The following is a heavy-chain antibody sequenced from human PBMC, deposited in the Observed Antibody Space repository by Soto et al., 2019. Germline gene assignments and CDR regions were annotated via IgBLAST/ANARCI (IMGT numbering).Heavy chain of an antibody. D-gene: IGHD6-19*01. Sequence: QVQLVESGGGVVQPGRSLRLSCAASGFTFSSYGMHWVRQAPGKGLEWVAVISYDGSNKYYADSVKVRFTISRDNSKNTLYLQMNSLRAEDTAVYYCAKDRGWLAERYYYGIDVWGQGTTVTVSS. J-gene: IGHJ6*02. CDR3: AKDRGWLAERYYYGIDV. CDR1: GFTFSSYG. V-gene: IGHV3-30*18. CDR2: ISYDGSNK.